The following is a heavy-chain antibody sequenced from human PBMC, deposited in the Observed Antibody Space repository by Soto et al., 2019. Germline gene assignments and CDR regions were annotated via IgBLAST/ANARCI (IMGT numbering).Heavy chain of an antibody. CDR2: INPNSGVT. V-gene: IGHV1-2*02. CDR1: GYNFTGDY. CDR3: ARDFNSYTMDV. J-gene: IGHJ6*02. Sequence: QVQVVQYGAELKTPGASVTVSCQASGYNFTGDYMHWVRQAPGQGLEWLGRINPNSGVTNYAQNFEGRVTMHRDTSTSTAYMEMSWLTFDDTAVYYCARDFNSYTMDVWGQGTTVTVSS.